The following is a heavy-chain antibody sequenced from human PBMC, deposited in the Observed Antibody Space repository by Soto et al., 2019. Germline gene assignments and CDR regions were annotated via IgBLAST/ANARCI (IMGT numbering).Heavy chain of an antibody. CDR1: GFTFSSYA. CDR3: AKDLFPSHYYDSSGPNWFDP. Sequence: GVSLSLSCAASGFTFSSYAMSWVRHAPGKGLEWVAVISYDGSNKYYADSVKGRFTISRDNSKNTLYLQMNSLRAEGTAVYYCAKDLFPSHYYDSSGPNWFDPWGQGTLVTVSS. D-gene: IGHD3-22*01. V-gene: IGHV3-30*18. J-gene: IGHJ5*02. CDR2: ISYDGSNK.